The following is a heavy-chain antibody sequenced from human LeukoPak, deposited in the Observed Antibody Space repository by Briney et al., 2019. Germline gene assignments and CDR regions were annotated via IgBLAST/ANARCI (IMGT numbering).Heavy chain of an antibody. V-gene: IGHV1-69*06. CDR2: IIPIFGTA. Sequence: SVTVSCKASGGTFSSYAISWVRQAPGQGLEWMGGIIPIFGTANYAQKFQGRVTITADKSTSTAYMELSSLRSEDTAVYYCASEPPSRVGEGAFDIWGQGTMVTVSS. D-gene: IGHD1-26*01. J-gene: IGHJ3*02. CDR1: GGTFSSYA. CDR3: ASEPPSRVGEGAFDI.